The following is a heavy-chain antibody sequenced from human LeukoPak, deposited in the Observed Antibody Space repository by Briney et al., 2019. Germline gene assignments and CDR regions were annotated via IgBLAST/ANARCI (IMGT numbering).Heavy chain of an antibody. CDR2: IYPGDSDT. CDR3: ARLYSPYYYYYMDV. V-gene: IGHV5-51*01. CDR1: GFTFSTYA. Sequence: GGSLRLSCAASGFTFSTYAKSWVRQMPGKGLEWMGIIYPGDSDTRYSPSFQGQVTISADKSISTAYLQWSSLKASDTAMYYCARLYSPYYYYYMDVWGKGTTVTVSS. D-gene: IGHD6-13*01. J-gene: IGHJ6*03.